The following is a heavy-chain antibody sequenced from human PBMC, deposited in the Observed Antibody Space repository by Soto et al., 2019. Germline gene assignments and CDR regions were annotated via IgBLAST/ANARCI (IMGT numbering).Heavy chain of an antibody. Sequence: SETLSLTCAVSGGSISSSSYYWGWIRQPPGKGLEWIGSIYYSGSTYYNPSLKSRVTISVDTSKNQFSLKLSSVTAADTAVYNCARRQRITIFGVVIIGPYDYWGQGTLVTVSS. CDR1: GGSISSSSYY. D-gene: IGHD3-3*01. CDR3: ARRQRITIFGVVIIGPYDY. J-gene: IGHJ4*02. CDR2: IYYSGST. V-gene: IGHV4-39*01.